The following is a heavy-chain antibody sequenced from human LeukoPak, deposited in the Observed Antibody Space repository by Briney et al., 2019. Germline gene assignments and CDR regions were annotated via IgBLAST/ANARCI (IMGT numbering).Heavy chain of an antibody. CDR1: GYSISNGYY. J-gene: IGHJ5*02. CDR2: IHHSGTT. CDR3: ARSYYDTRGRLDP. V-gene: IGHV4-38-2*02. Sequence: SETLSLTCTVSGYSISNGYYWGWVRQPPGKGLEWIGTIHHSGTTYYSPSLRSRATTSVDTSKSQFSLSLRSVTAADTAVYYCARSYYDTRGRLDPWGQGTLVTVSS. D-gene: IGHD3-22*01.